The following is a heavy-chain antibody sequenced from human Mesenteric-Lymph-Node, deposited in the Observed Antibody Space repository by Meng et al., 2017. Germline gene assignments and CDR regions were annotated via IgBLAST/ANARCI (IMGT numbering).Heavy chain of an antibody. CDR2: ISSGGNTK. J-gene: IGHJ3*01. CDR1: GFTFSDHY. V-gene: IGHV3-11*04. D-gene: IGHD2-8*02. CDR3: ARDINTGGSYDFDL. Sequence: GESLKISCAASGFTFSDHYMTWIRQAPGKGLEWVSYISSGGNTKFYADSVKGRFTISRDNAKNSLYLQINSPTAEDTAVYYCARDINTGGSYDFDLWGQGTMVTVSS.